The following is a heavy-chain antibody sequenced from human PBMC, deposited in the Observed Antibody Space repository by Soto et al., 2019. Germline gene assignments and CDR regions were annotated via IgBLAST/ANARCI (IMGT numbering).Heavy chain of an antibody. J-gene: IGHJ3*01. CDR1: RFSVTNNKY. V-gene: IGHV4-4*02. CDR3: ARDSRYCTDGGSSIMRDAFDV. CDR2: IYHSGAT. Sequence: QAHLQESGPGLVRPSGTLSLTCTVSRFSVTNNKYWNWVRQSPGKALEWIGEIYHSGATYSNPSLSGRASISMDKSKNQISRKLTSVSAADTAVYYCARDSRYCTDGGSSIMRDAFDVWCQGTLVTVSS. D-gene: IGHD2-8*01.